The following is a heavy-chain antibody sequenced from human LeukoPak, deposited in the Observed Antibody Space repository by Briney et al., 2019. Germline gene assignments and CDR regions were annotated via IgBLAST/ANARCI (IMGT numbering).Heavy chain of an antibody. V-gene: IGHV3-21*01. CDR2: ISSSSSYI. CDR1: GFTFSSYS. D-gene: IGHD4-23*01. Sequence: GGSLRLSCAASGFTFSSYSMNWVRQAPGKGLEWVSSISSSSSYIYYADSVKGRFTISRDNAKNSLYLQMNSLRAEDTAVYYCARAKNDYGGRLKYDYWGQGTLVTVSS. CDR3: ARAKNDYGGRLKYDY. J-gene: IGHJ4*02.